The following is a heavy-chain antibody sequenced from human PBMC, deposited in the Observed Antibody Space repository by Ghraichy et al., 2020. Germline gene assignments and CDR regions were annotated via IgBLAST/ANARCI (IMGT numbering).Heavy chain of an antibody. Sequence: SETLSLTCTVSGGSISSYYWSWIRQPPGKGLEWIGYIYSSGSTNYNPSLKSRVTMSVDTSKNQFSLKLSSVTAADTAVYYCARGAGFGELFIDYWGQGTLVTVSS. CDR2: IYSSGST. CDR1: GGSISSYY. D-gene: IGHD3-10*01. J-gene: IGHJ4*02. CDR3: ARGAGFGELFIDY. V-gene: IGHV4-59*01.